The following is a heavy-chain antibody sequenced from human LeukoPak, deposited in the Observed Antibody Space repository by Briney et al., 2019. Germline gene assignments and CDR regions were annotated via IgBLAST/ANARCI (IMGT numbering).Heavy chain of an antibody. V-gene: IGHV3-11*01. CDR3: ARDRLSYDSSGYYYDAFDI. Sequence: PGGSLRLSCAASGFTFSDYYMSWIRQAPGKGLEWVSYISSSGSTIYYADSVKGRFTISRDNAKNSLYLQMNSLRSEDTAVYYCARDRLSYDSSGYYYDAFDIWGQGTMVTVSS. J-gene: IGHJ3*02. CDR2: ISSSGSTI. CDR1: GFTFSDYY. D-gene: IGHD3-22*01.